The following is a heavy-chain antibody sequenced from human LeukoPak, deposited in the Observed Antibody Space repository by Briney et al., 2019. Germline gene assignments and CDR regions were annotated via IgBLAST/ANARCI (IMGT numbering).Heavy chain of an antibody. CDR2: IYYSGST. CDR1: GGSISSGDCY. J-gene: IGHJ4*02. CDR3: AREDDSSGYFDY. Sequence: SETLSLTCTVPGGSISSGDCYWSWIRQPPGKGLEWIGYIYYSGSTYYNPSLKSRVTISVDTSKNQFSLKLSSVTAADTAVYFCAREDDSSGYFDYWGQGTLVTVSS. D-gene: IGHD3-22*01. V-gene: IGHV4-30-4*08.